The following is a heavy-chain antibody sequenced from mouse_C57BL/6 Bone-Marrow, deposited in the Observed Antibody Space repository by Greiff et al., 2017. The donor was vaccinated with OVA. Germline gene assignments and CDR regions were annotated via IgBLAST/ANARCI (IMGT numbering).Heavy chain of an antibody. J-gene: IGHJ2*01. CDR1: GYTFTDYE. V-gene: IGHV1-15*01. CDR2: IDPETGGT. D-gene: IGHD1-1*01. Sequence: VQLVESGAELVRPGASVTLSCKASGYTFTDYEMHWVKQTPVHGLEWIGAIDPETGGTAYNQKFKGKAILTADKSSSTAYMELRSLTSEDSAVYYCTRDYYGSSCYYFDYWGQGTTLTVSS. CDR3: TRDYYGSSCYYFDY.